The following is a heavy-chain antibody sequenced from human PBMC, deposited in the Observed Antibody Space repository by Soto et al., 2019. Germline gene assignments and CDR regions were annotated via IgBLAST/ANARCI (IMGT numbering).Heavy chain of an antibody. V-gene: IGHV1-46*01. CDR2: INPSGGST. CDR1: GYTFTSYY. Sequence: ASVKVSCKASGYTFTSYYMHWVRQAPGQGLEWMGIINPSGGSTSYAQKFQGRVTMTRDTSTSTVYMELSSLRSEDTSVYYCARGRELATVVTRVLDYWGQGTLVTVSS. CDR3: ARGRELATVVTRVLDY. J-gene: IGHJ4*02. D-gene: IGHD2-21*02.